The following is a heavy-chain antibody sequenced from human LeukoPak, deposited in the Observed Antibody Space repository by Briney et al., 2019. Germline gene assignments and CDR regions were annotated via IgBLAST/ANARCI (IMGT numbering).Heavy chain of an antibody. V-gene: IGHV3-15*01. CDR1: GFTFSNAW. J-gene: IGHJ4*02. CDR2: IKSKTDGGTT. CDR3: TTEYYYDSSGYYYKGY. D-gene: IGHD3-22*01. Sequence: GGSLRLSCAASGFTFSNAWLIWVRQAPGKGLEWVGRIKSKTDGGTTDYAAPVKGRFTISRDDSKNTLYLQMNGLKTEDTAVYYCTTEYYYDSSGYYYKGYWGQGTLVTVSS.